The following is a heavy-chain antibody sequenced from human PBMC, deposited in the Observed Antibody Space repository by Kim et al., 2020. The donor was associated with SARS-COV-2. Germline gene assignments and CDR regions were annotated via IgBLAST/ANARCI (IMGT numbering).Heavy chain of an antibody. V-gene: IGHV1-69*13. J-gene: IGHJ3*02. CDR3: VAARAHDYGDYDDDAFDI. D-gene: IGHD4-17*01. CDR2: IIPIFGTA. Sequence: SVKVSCKASGGTFSSYAISWVRQAPGQGLEWMGGIIPIFGTANYAQKFQGRVTITADESTSTAYMELSSLRSEDTAVYYCVAARAHDYGDYDDDAFDIWGQGTMVTVSS. CDR1: GGTFSSYA.